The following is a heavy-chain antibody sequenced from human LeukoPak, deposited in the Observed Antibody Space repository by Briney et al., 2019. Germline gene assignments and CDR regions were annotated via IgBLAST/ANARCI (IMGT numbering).Heavy chain of an antibody. CDR1: GLTFSSYS. Sequence: GGSLRLSCAASGLTFSSYSMNWVRQAPGEGLEWVSSISSSSSYIYYADSVKGRFTISRDNAKNSLYLQMNSLRAEDTAVYYCARVERAVAGSGDYWGQGTLVTVSS. CDR2: ISSSSSYI. CDR3: ARVERAVAGSGDY. V-gene: IGHV3-21*01. J-gene: IGHJ4*02. D-gene: IGHD6-19*01.